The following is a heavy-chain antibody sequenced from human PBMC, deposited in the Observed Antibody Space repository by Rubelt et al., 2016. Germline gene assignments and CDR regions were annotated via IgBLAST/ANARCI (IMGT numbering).Heavy chain of an antibody. CDR2: IYSGGST. Sequence: EVQLVESGGGLVQPGGSLRLSCAASGFTFSSYSMNWVRQAPGKGLEWVSVIYSGGSTYYADSVGGRFTISRDNSKNTLYLQMNSLRAEDTAVYYCAREIGARGAFDIWGQGTMVTVSS. CDR1: GFTFSSYS. V-gene: IGHV3-66*02. D-gene: IGHD3-3*01. CDR3: AREIGARGAFDI. J-gene: IGHJ3*02.